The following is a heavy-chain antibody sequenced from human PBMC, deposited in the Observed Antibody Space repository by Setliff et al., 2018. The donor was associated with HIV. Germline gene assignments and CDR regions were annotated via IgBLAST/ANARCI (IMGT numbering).Heavy chain of an antibody. V-gene: IGHV1-3*01. J-gene: IGHJ4*01. CDR3: ARQFSSSWYVFDY. Sequence: ASVKVSCKASGYTFSHNTIHWVRQAPGKRLEWMGWINVGNGNTKYSQRFHGRVTITRDTSASAAYMQLNSLRSEDTAVYYCARQFSSSWYVFDYWGQGALVTVSS. CDR1: GYTFSHNT. CDR2: INVGNGNT. D-gene: IGHD6-13*01.